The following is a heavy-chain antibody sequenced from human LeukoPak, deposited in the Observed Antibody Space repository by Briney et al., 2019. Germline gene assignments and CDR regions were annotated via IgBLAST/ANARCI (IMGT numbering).Heavy chain of an antibody. D-gene: IGHD1-26*01. CDR3: AEIVEEFGSDY. CDR1: GFTFSSYA. Sequence: GGSLRLSCAATGFTFSSYAMSWVPQAPGKGLEWVSAISGSGGSTYYADSVKGRFTISRDNSKNTLYLQMNSLRAEDTAVYYCAEIVEEFGSDYWGQGTLVTVSS. J-gene: IGHJ4*02. CDR2: ISGSGGST. V-gene: IGHV3-23*01.